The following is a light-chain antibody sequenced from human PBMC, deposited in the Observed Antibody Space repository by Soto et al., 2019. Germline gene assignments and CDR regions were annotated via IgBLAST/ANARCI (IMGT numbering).Light chain of an antibody. CDR1: QGLKF. Sequence: DIQMTQSPSSVYAYVEDTVTITCRASQGLKFLAWYQQKPGKAPRLLIYEATNLQSGVPPRFSGSGSGTDFTLTISSLQPEDLATYFCQQANSFPITFGQGTRLEIK. V-gene: IGKV1-12*01. CDR3: QQANSFPIT. CDR2: EAT. J-gene: IGKJ5*01.